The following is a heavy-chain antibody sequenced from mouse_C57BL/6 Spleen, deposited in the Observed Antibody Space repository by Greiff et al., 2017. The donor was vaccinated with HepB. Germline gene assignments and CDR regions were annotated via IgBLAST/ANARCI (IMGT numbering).Heavy chain of an antibody. CDR2: IDPSDSYT. D-gene: IGHD2-1*01. J-gene: IGHJ4*01. CDR1: GYTFTSYW. CDR3: ADGNYAMDY. V-gene: IGHV1-59*01. Sequence: QVQLQQSGAELVRPGTSVKLSCKASGYTFTSYWMHWEKQRPGQGLEWIGVIDPSDSYTNYNQKFKGKATLTVDTSSSTAYMQLSSLTSEDSAVYYCADGNYAMDYWGQGTSVTVSS.